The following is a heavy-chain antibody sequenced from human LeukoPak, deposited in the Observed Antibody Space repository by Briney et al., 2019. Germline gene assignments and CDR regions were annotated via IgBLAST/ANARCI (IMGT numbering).Heavy chain of an antibody. J-gene: IGHJ3*02. V-gene: IGHV3-48*01. Sequence: GGSLRLSCAASGFTFSSYSMNWVRQAPGKGLEWVSYISSSSTTIYYADSVKGRFTISRDNGKNSLYLQMNSLRAEDTAVYYCARGQDAFDIWGQGTMVTVSS. CDR1: GFTFSSYS. CDR2: ISSSSTTI. CDR3: ARGQDAFDI.